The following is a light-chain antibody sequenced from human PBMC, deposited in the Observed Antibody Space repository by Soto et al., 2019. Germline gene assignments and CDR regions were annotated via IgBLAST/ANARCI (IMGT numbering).Light chain of an antibody. J-gene: IGKJ4*01. Sequence: EIVLTQSPGTLSLSPGERATLSCRASESVSTSYLAWYQQKPGQAPRLLISGASRRATGIPDRFSGSGSGADFALTISRLEPEDLAVYYCQQCGSVPLTFGGGTKVVIK. CDR2: GAS. V-gene: IGKV3-20*01. CDR3: QQCGSVPLT. CDR1: ESVSTSY.